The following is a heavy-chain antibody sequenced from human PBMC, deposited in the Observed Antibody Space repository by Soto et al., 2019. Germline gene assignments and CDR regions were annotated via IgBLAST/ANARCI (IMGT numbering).Heavy chain of an antibody. CDR1: GGSFSGYY. Sequence: SETLSLTCAVYGGSFSGYYCIWSRHPPFKGLEWIGEVNHSGSTNYNPSLKSRVTISVDTSKNQFSLKLSSVTAADTAVYYCARGITPDITIFGVVIVPSYYYYGMDVWGQGTTVTVSS. CDR2: VNHSGST. J-gene: IGHJ6*02. V-gene: IGHV4-34*01. D-gene: IGHD3-3*01. CDR3: ARGITPDITIFGVVIVPSYYYYGMDV.